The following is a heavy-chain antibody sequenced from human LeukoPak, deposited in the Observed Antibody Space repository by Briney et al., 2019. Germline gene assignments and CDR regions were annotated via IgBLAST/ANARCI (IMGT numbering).Heavy chain of an antibody. J-gene: IGHJ3*02. Sequence: SQTLSLTCAVSGGSISSGGYSWSWIRQPPGKGLEWIGYIYHSGSTYYNPSLKSRVTISVDRSKNQFSLKLSSVTAADTGVYYCASDSSRAPDAFDIWGQGTMVTVSS. D-gene: IGHD2-2*01. V-gene: IGHV4-30-2*01. CDR3: ASDSSRAPDAFDI. CDR1: GGSISSGGYS. CDR2: IYHSGST.